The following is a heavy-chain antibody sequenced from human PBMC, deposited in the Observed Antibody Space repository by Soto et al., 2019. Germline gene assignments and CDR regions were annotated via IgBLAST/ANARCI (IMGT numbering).Heavy chain of an antibody. CDR2: IKQDGSQK. CDR3: ARGITLPTPLDY. CDR1: GFSLSDHS. Sequence: GGSLRLSCAASGFSLSDHSMHWVRQAPGKGLEWVANIKQDGSQKWYGDSVKGRFTISRDNTKNSLYLQMNSLRAEDTAVYYCARGITLPTPLDYWGQGTLVTVSS. D-gene: IGHD1-20*01. V-gene: IGHV3-7*01. J-gene: IGHJ4*02.